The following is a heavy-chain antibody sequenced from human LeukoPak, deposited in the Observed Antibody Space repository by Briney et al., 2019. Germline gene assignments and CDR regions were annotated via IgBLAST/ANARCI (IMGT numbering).Heavy chain of an antibody. J-gene: IGHJ3*01. CDR3: ATDPYYYVWGSYRSHDFDY. CDR1: GYTFTGYY. V-gene: IGHV1-2*02. CDR2: INPNSGGT. D-gene: IGHD3-16*02. Sequence: GASVKVSCKASGYTFTGYYMHWVRQAPGQGLEWMGWINPNSGGTNYAQKFQGRVTITRDSSISTDYMELSRLRSNDRAVYYCATDPYYYVWGSYRSHDFDYWGQGTMVTVSS.